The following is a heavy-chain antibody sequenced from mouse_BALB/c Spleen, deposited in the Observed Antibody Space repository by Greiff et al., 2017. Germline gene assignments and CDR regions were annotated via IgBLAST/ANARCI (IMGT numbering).Heavy chain of an antibody. D-gene: IGHD2-2*01. CDR3: AREGGLRRYFDV. J-gene: IGHJ1*01. V-gene: IGHV1S137*01. CDR1: GYTFTDYA. Sequence: QVHVKQSGAELVRPGVSVKISCKGSGYTFTDYAMHWVKQSHAKSLEWIGVISTYYGDASYNQKFKGKATMTVDKSSSTAYMELARLTSEDSAIYYCAREGGLRRYFDVWGAGTTVTVSS. CDR2: ISTYYGDA.